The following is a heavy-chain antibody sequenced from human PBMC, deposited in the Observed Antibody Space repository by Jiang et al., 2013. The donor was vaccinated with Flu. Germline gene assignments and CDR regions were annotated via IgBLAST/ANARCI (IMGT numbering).Heavy chain of an antibody. V-gene: IGHV4-59*08. CDR3: ARHRSDKAVAVDY. J-gene: IGHJ4*02. D-gene: IGHD6-19*01. CDR2: IYYSGKH. Sequence: SISSYYWSWIRQPPGKGLEWIGYIYYSGKHQPTTPPLKSRVTISVDTSKNQFSLKLSSVTAADTAVYYCARHRSDKAVAVDYWGQGTLVTVSS. CDR1: SISSYY.